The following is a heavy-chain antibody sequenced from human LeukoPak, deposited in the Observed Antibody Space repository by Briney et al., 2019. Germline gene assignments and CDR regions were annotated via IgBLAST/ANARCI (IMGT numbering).Heavy chain of an antibody. J-gene: IGHJ4*02. CDR2: ISRSGSPI. Sequence: GGSLRLSCAASGFTFSSYEMNWVRQAPGKGLEWVSYISRSGSPIYYADSVKGRFIISRDNAKNSLYLQMDSLRAEDTAVYYCARGGGYSYGTFFDYWGQGSLVTVSS. D-gene: IGHD5-18*01. CDR1: GFTFSSYE. V-gene: IGHV3-48*03. CDR3: ARGGGYSYGTFFDY.